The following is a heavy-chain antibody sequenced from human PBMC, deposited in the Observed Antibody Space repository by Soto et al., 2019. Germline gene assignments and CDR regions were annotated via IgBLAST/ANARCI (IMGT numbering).Heavy chain of an antibody. CDR1: GGTIGDYS. J-gene: IGHJ4*02. CDR2: ILYRGET. D-gene: IGHD2-2*01. Sequence: SETLSLTCSVSGGTIGDYSWNWIRQPPGKGLEWIVYILYRGETKYNHSHSLLSRVTISTDTSKNQVSLTLTSVTAADTAVYYCARGSNSTFEGPLXWGQATLVTVSX. V-gene: IGHV4-59*13. CDR3: ARGSNSTFEGPLX.